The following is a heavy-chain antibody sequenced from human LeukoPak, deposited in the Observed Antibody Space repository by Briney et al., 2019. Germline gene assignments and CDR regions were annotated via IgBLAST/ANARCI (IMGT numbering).Heavy chain of an antibody. CDR1: GFTFSYYW. V-gene: IGHV3-74*01. Sequence: GGSLRLSCAASGFTFSYYWMHWVRQAPGKGLVWVSRIKSDGSITEYADSVKGRFTISRDNAKNTLYLQMNSLRAEDTAVYYCARDLSYSGIDYWGQGTLVTVPS. CDR3: ARDLSYSGIDY. D-gene: IGHD1-26*01. CDR2: IKSDGSIT. J-gene: IGHJ4*02.